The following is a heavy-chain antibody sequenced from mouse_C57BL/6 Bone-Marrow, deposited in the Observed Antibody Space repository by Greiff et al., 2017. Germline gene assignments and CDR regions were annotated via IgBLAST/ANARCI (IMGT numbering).Heavy chain of an antibody. CDR1: GFTFSSYT. V-gene: IGHV5-9*01. CDR2: ISGGGGNT. D-gene: IGHD2-14*01. J-gene: IGHJ2*01. CDR3: ARRGYYRGYFDY. Sequence: EVMLVESGGGLVKPGGSLKLSCAASGFTFSSYTMSWVRQTPEKRLEWVATISGGGGNTYYPDSVKGRFTISRDNAKNTLYLQMSSLRSEDTALYYCARRGYYRGYFDYWGQGTTLTVSS.